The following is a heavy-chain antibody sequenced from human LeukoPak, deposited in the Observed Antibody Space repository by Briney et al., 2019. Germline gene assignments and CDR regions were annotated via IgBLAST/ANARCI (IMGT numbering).Heavy chain of an antibody. D-gene: IGHD6-19*01. V-gene: IGHV4-34*01. Sequence: PSETLSLTCAVYGGSFSGYYWSWIRQPPGKGLEWIGEINHSGSTNYNPSLKSRVTISVDTSKNQFSLKLSSVTAADTAVYYCARVGSGSLWYFDYWGQGTLVTVSS. CDR1: GGSFSGYY. J-gene: IGHJ4*02. CDR3: ARVGSGSLWYFDY. CDR2: INHSGST.